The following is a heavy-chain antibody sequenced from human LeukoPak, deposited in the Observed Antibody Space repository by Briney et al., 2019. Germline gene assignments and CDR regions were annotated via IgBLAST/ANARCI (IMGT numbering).Heavy chain of an antibody. CDR2: IYHSGST. V-gene: IGHV4-4*02. J-gene: IGHJ5*02. CDR1: GGSISGSNW. CDR3: ARRVVVVAAYEGDWFDP. Sequence: SETLSLTCAVSGGSISGSNWWSWVRQPPGKGLEWIGEIYHSGSTNYNPSLKSRVTISVDKSKNQFSLKLSSVTAADTAVYYCARRVVVVAAYEGDWFDPWGQGTLVTVSS. D-gene: IGHD2-15*01.